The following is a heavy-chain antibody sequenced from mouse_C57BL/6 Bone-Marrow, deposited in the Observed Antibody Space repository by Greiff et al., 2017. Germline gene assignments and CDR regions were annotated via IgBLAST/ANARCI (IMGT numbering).Heavy chain of an antibody. D-gene: IGHD3-3*01. Sequence: VQLQQSGAELVRPGASVKLSCTASGFNIKDYYMHWVKQRPEQGLEWIGRIDPEDGDTEYAPKLPGKATMTADTSSNTAYLQLSSLTSEDTAVYYCTTIGDSSPYYAMDYWGQGTSVTVSS. V-gene: IGHV14-1*01. J-gene: IGHJ4*01. CDR3: TTIGDSSPYYAMDY. CDR1: GFNIKDYY. CDR2: IDPEDGDT.